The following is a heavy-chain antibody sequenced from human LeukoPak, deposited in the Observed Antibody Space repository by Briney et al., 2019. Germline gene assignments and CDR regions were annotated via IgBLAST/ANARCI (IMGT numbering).Heavy chain of an antibody. CDR2: ISAYNGNT. V-gene: IGHV1-18*01. CDR1: GYTFTSYG. D-gene: IGHD3-3*01. CDR3: ARDQGYYDFWSGSGLFDY. Sequence: AASVKVSCKASGYTFTSYGISWVRQAPGQGLEWMGWISAYNGNTNYAQKLQGRVTMTTDTSTSTAYMELRSLRSDDTAVYYCARDQGYYDFWSGSGLFDYWGQGTLVTVSS. J-gene: IGHJ4*02.